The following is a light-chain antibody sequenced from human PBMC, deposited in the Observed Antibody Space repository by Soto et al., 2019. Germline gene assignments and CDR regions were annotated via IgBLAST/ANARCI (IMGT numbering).Light chain of an antibody. CDR2: GNS. CDR1: SSNIGAGYD. V-gene: IGLV1-40*01. J-gene: IGLJ2*01. Sequence: QSVLTQPPSVSGAPGQKVTISCTGSSSNIGAGYDVHWYQQLPGTAPKLLIYGNSNRPSGVPDRFSGSKSGTSASLAITGRQAEDEADDYCQSYDISLSGSVFGGGTKLTVL. CDR3: QSYDISLSGSV.